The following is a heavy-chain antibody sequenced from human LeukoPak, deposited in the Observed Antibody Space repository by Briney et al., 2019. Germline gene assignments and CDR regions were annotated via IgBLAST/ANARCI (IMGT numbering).Heavy chain of an antibody. Sequence: ASVKVSCKASGGTFSSYAISWVRQAPGQGLEWMGGIIPIFGTANYAQKFQGRVTITADESTSTAYMELSSLRSEDTAVYYCARGTGYSSSWDAEYFQHWGQGTLVTVSS. CDR2: IIPIFGTA. CDR1: GGTFSSYA. J-gene: IGHJ1*01. CDR3: ARGTGYSSSWDAEYFQH. D-gene: IGHD6-13*01. V-gene: IGHV1-69*13.